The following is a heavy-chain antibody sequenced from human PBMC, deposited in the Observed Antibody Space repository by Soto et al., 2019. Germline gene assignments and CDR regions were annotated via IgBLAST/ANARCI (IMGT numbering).Heavy chain of an antibody. Sequence: SETLSLTCTVSGGSISSYSWSWIRQPPGKGPEWIGSLYYSGSTHYNPSLKSRLNMSLDTSKNQLSLKLSSVTAADTAVYDCARGLGSGWYWFDPCGPGTLVTVSS. CDR1: GGSISSYS. V-gene: IGHV4-59*01. D-gene: IGHD6-19*01. CDR2: LYYSGST. CDR3: ARGLGSGWYWFDP. J-gene: IGHJ5*02.